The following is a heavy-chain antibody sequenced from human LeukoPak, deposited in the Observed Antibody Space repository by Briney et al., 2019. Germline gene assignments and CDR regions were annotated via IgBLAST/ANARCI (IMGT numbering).Heavy chain of an antibody. CDR1: GFTLSSYS. CDR3: AREYCSSTSCDAFDI. V-gene: IGHV3-21*01. J-gene: IGHJ3*02. CDR2: ISSSSSYI. Sequence: PGGSLRLSCAASGFTLSSYSMNRVRQAPGKGLEWVSSISSSSSYIYYADSVKGRFTISRDNAKNSLYLQMNSLRAEDTAVYYCAREYCSSTSCDAFDIWGQGTMVTVSS. D-gene: IGHD2-2*01.